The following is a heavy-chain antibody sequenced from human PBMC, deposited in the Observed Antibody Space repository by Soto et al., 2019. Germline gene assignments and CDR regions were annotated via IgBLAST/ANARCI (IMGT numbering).Heavy chain of an antibody. D-gene: IGHD2-15*01. CDR2: INVANGNT. J-gene: IGHJ6*02. CDR1: GYTFTSHT. CDR3: ARFIGGAYGMDV. Sequence: GASVKVSCKASGYTFTSHTMQWVRQAPGQRPEWMGWINVANGNTKYSQNIQDRVTITRDTSASTAYMELSSLRSEDTAVYYCARFIGGAYGMDVWGQGTTVTVSS. V-gene: IGHV1-3*01.